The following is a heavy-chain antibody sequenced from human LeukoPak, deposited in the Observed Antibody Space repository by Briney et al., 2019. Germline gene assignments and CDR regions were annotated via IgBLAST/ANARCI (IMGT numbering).Heavy chain of an antibody. Sequence: PSETLSLTCTVSGGSISSYYWSWIQQPPGKGLEWIGYIYYSGSTNYNPSLKSRVTISVDTSKNQFSLKLSSVTAADTAVYYCARQRSVGATSYFDYWGQGTLVTVSS. D-gene: IGHD1-26*01. CDR3: ARQRSVGATSYFDY. V-gene: IGHV4-59*08. CDR1: GGSISSYY. J-gene: IGHJ4*02. CDR2: IYYSGST.